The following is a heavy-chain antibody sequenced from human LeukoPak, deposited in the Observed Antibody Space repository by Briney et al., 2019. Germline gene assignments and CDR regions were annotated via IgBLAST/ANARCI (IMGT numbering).Heavy chain of an antibody. Sequence: SETLSLTCSVSGDSISGISYYWGWIRQPPGKGREWIGKIYYSGSSYNNPSLESRVVISLDTSRNQFSLKLTSVTATDTAVYYCARQGAVGAPGFDFWGQGILVTVSS. CDR1: GDSISGISYY. J-gene: IGHJ4*02. V-gene: IGHV4-39*01. D-gene: IGHD1-26*01. CDR3: ARQGAVGAPGFDF. CDR2: IYYSGSS.